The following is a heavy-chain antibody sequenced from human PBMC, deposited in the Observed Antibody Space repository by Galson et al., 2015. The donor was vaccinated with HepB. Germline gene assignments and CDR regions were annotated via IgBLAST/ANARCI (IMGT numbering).Heavy chain of an antibody. CDR2: IIPVRGIT. CDR1: GGTFSSYS. D-gene: IGHD3-22*01. CDR3: ARDYYDSNGYYAGHLDF. V-gene: IGHV1-69*04. J-gene: IGHJ4*02. Sequence: SVKVSCKASGGTFSSYSIAWVRQAPGQGLEWMGRIIPVRGITNYEQKSQGRVTITADKSTTTAYMELSSLGSDDTAVYFCARDYYDSNGYYAGHLDFWGQGTLVTVSS.